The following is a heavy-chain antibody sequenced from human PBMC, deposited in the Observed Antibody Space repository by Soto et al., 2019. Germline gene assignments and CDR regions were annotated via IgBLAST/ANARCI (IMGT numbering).Heavy chain of an antibody. CDR1: GGSISSGDYY. V-gene: IGHV4-39*01. CDR3: GRLEGLATISYYFDY. Sequence: PSETLSLTCTVSGGSISSGDYYWSWIRQPPGKGLEWIGCVYYSGSTYYNPSLKSRVTISVDKSKNQFPLKLMSLSAADTAVYYCGRLEGLATISYYFDYWGQGALVTVSS. J-gene: IGHJ4*02. CDR2: VYYSGST. D-gene: IGHD3-9*01.